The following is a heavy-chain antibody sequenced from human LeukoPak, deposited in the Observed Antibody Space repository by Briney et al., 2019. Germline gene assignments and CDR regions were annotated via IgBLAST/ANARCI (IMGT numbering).Heavy chain of an antibody. V-gene: IGHV4-59*01. D-gene: IGHD7-27*01. Sequence: SETLSLTCTVSGGSISSYYWSWIRQPPGKGLEWIGYIYYSGSTNYNPSLKSRVTISVDTSKNQFSLKLSSVTAADTAVYYCAKSWGRPYYYYGMDVWGQGTAVTVSS. CDR3: AKSWGRPYYYYGMDV. CDR1: GGSISSYY. CDR2: IYYSGST. J-gene: IGHJ6*02.